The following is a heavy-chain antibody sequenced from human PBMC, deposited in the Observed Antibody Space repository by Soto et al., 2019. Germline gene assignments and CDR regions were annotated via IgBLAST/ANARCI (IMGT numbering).Heavy chain of an antibody. D-gene: IGHD3-3*01. CDR3: ARAKTYYDFWSCYYTAGLSYWFHP. Sequence: ASVKVSCKASGYTFTSYGISWVRQAPGQGLEWMGWISAYNGNTNYAQKLQGRVTMTTDTSTSTAYMELRSLRSDDTAVYYCARAKTYYDFWSCYYTAGLSYWFHPRGQGTLVTVFS. V-gene: IGHV1-18*04. J-gene: IGHJ5*02. CDR1: GYTFTSYG. CDR2: ISAYNGNT.